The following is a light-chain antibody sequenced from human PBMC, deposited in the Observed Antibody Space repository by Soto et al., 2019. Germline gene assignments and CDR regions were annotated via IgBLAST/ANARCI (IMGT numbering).Light chain of an antibody. CDR3: QHYNSYSEA. V-gene: IGKV1-5*03. J-gene: IGKJ1*01. CDR1: QTISSW. CDR2: KAS. Sequence: DIQMTQSRSTLSGSVGDRVTITCRASQTISSWLAWYQQKPGKAPKLLIYKASTLKSGVPSRFSGSGSGTEFTLTISSLQPDDFATYYCQHYNSYSEAVGQGTKVDIK.